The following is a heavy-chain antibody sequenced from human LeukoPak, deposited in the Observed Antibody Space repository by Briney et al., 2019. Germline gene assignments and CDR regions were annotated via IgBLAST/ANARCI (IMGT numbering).Heavy chain of an antibody. Sequence: GGSLRLSCAASGFTFSSYGMHWVRQAPGKGLEWVAFIRYDGGNKYYADSVKGRFTISRDNSKNTLYLQMNSLRAEDTAVYYCANTKGYCSSTSCYRNAFDIWGQGTMVTVSS. J-gene: IGHJ3*02. D-gene: IGHD2-2*02. V-gene: IGHV3-30*02. CDR3: ANTKGYCSSTSCYRNAFDI. CDR1: GFTFSSYG. CDR2: IRYDGGNK.